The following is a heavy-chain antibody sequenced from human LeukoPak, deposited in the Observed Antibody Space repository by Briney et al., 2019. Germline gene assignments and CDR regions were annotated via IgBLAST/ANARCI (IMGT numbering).Heavy chain of an antibody. J-gene: IGHJ4*02. CDR1: GFTFSRYG. CDR3: ARDGIHCSGGSCDFDY. D-gene: IGHD2-15*01. Sequence: GRSQRLSRAASGFTFSRYGMHWVRQAPGKGLEWVAVIWYDGSNKYYADSVKGRFTISRDNSMNTLYLQMSSLRAEDTAVYYCARDGIHCSGGSCDFDYWGQGTLVTVSS. V-gene: IGHV3-33*01. CDR2: IWYDGSNK.